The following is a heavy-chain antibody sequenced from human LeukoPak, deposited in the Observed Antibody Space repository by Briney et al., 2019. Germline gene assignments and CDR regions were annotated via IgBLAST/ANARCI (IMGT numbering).Heavy chain of an antibody. Sequence: AGGSLRLSCAASGFTFSSYWMSWVRQAPGKGLEWVANIKQDGSEKYYVDSVKGRFTISRDNAKNSLYLQMNSLRAEDTAVYYCARVVYDVRPGPAENWGLFDYWGQGTLVTVSS. CDR3: ARVVYDVRPGPAENWGLFDY. V-gene: IGHV3-7*01. CDR2: IKQDGSEK. CDR1: GFTFSSYW. D-gene: IGHD7-27*01. J-gene: IGHJ4*02.